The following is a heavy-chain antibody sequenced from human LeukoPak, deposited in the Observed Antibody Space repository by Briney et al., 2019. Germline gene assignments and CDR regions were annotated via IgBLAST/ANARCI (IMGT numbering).Heavy chain of an antibody. CDR2: ISGSGGNT. CDR3: AKDGGSYLDYYHYYMDV. CDR1: GFTFSSHG. Sequence: QPGGSLRLSCAASGFTFSSHGMSWVRQAPGKGLEWVSGISGSGGNTYYADSVKGRFTISRDNSKNTLYLQMNSLRAEDTAVYYCAKDGGSYLDYYHYYMDVWGKGTTVTISS. J-gene: IGHJ6*03. D-gene: IGHD3-10*01. V-gene: IGHV3-23*01.